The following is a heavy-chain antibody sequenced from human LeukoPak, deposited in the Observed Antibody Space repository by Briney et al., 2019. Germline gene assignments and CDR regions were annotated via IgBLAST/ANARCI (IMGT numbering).Heavy chain of an antibody. J-gene: IGHJ6*02. CDR2: MKDDGNEI. CDR3: ARDTASRPTISWRYYYYGMDV. D-gene: IGHD5-24*01. CDR1: GFTFKNHR. Sequence: GGSLRLSCTASGFTFKNHRMTWVRQAPGKGLEWVASMKDDGNEIQYVDSVKGRFTISRDNAKNSLYLQMNSLRAEDTAVYYCARDTASRPTISWRYYYYGMDVWGQGTTVTVSS. V-gene: IGHV3-7*01.